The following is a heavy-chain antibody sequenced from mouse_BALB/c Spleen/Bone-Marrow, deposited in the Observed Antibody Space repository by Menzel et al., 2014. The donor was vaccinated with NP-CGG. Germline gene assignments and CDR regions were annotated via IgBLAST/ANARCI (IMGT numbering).Heavy chain of an antibody. Sequence: EVKLMESGGGLVQPGGSRKLSCAASGFTFSGFGMHWVRQAPEKGLEWVAYISSGSSTIFYADTVKGRFTISRDNPKNTLFLQITSLRSEDTAMYYCTRGGNWEDFDYWGQGTTLTVSS. CDR2: ISSGSSTI. D-gene: IGHD4-1*01. CDR1: GFTFSGFG. V-gene: IGHV5-17*02. J-gene: IGHJ2*01. CDR3: TRGGNWEDFDY.